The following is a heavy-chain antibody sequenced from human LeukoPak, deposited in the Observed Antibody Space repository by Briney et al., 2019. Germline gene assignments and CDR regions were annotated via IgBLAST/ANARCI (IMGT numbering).Heavy chain of an antibody. Sequence: PGGSLRLSCAASGFPLSNACPSWVRQAPGKGLEWVAVISYDGSNKYYADSVKGRFTISRDDSKNTLYLQLNSLRAEDTAVYYCARRGLYGNHREHFESSGHRTLRTVSS. CDR1: GFPLSNAC. J-gene: IGHJ4*01. V-gene: IGHV3-30*03. D-gene: IGHD4-11*01. CDR3: ARRGLYGNHREHFES. CDR2: ISYDGSNK.